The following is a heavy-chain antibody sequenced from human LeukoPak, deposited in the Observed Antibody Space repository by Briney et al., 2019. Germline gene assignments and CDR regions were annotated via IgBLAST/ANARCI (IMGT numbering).Heavy chain of an antibody. CDR3: ARGRSYYGSGSFSIAGWFDP. V-gene: IGHV1-2*02. Sequence: VASVKVSCTASGYTFTGYYMRWVRQAPGQGLEWMGWINPNSGGTNYGRVTMTRDTSISTAYMELSRLRSDDTAVYYCARGRSYYGSGSFSIAGWFDPWGQGTLVTVSS. CDR1: GYTFTGYY. CDR2: INPNSGGT. J-gene: IGHJ5*02. D-gene: IGHD3-10*01.